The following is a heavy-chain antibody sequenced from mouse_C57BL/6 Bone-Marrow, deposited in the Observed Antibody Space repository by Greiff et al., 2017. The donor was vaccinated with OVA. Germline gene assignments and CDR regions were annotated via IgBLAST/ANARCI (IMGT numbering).Heavy chain of an antibody. Sequence: DVKLVESGGGLVKPGGSLKLSCAASGFTFSSYAMSWVRQTPEKRLEWVATISDGGSYTYYPDNVKGRFTISRDNAKNNLYLQMSHLKSEDTAMYYCARDPGWRFYAMDYWGQGTSVTVSS. V-gene: IGHV5-4*01. D-gene: IGHD2-3*01. CDR3: ARDPGWRFYAMDY. CDR2: ISDGGSYT. CDR1: GFTFSSYA. J-gene: IGHJ4*01.